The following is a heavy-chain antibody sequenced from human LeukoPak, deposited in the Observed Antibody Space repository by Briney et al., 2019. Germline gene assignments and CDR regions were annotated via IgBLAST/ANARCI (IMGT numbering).Heavy chain of an antibody. Sequence: GGSLRLSCAASGFIFSSYWMSWVRQAPGKGLEWVANIKQDGSEKYYVDSVKGRFTISRDNAKNSLYLQMNSLRAEDTAVYYCARLFYYDSSGYYYALDYWGQGTLVTVSS. V-gene: IGHV3-7*01. D-gene: IGHD3-22*01. CDR1: GFIFSSYW. J-gene: IGHJ4*02. CDR2: IKQDGSEK. CDR3: ARLFYYDSSGYYYALDY.